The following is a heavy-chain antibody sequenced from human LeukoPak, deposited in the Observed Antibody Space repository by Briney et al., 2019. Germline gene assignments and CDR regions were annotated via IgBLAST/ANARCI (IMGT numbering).Heavy chain of an antibody. Sequence: PSETLSLTCTVSGGSISSYYWSWIRQPPGKGLEWIGYIYYGGSTNYNPSLKSRVTISVDTSKNQFSLKLSSVTAADTAVYYCARRMLRYFDWLSITGDAFDIWGQGTMVTVSS. J-gene: IGHJ3*02. CDR1: GGSISSYY. D-gene: IGHD3-9*01. CDR3: ARRMLRYFDWLSITGDAFDI. V-gene: IGHV4-59*12. CDR2: IYYGGST.